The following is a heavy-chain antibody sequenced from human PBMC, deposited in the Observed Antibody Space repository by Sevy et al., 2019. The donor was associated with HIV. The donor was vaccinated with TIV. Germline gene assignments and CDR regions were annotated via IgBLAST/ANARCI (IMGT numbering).Heavy chain of an antibody. CDR1: GFTFSSYW. J-gene: IGHJ4*02. CDR3: VRAIGAAGSY. Sequence: GGSLRLSCEASGFTFSSYWMSWVRQAPGKGLEWVANIKEDRSVKYYVESVKGRLTISRDNAKNSVYLQMNSLRAEDAALYYCVRAIGAAGSYWGLGTLVTVSS. D-gene: IGHD6-13*01. CDR2: IKEDRSVK. V-gene: IGHV3-7*01.